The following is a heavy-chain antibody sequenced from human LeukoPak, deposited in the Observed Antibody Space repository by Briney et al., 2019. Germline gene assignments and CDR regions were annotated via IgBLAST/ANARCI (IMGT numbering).Heavy chain of an antibody. D-gene: IGHD3-10*01. V-gene: IGHV1-2*02. CDR2: INPNSGGT. CDR1: GYTFTGYY. CDR3: ARGGITMLRGGPYYYMDV. Sequence: GASVKVSCKASGYTFTGYYMHWVRQAPGQGLEWMGWINPNSGGTNYAQKFQGRVTITKNTSISTAYMELSSLTSEDTAVYYCARGGITMLRGGPYYYMDVWGKGTTVTVSS. J-gene: IGHJ6*03.